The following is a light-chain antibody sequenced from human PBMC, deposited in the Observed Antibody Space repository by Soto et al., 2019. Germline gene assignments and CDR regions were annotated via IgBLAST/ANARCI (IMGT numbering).Light chain of an antibody. V-gene: IGKV3D-20*02. CDR1: QGMSSAY. CDR2: GAS. J-gene: IGKJ5*01. CDR3: QQRFNWPIT. Sequence: ETVLTQSPGTLSLSPGERATLSCRASQGMSSAYLAWFQQKPGQAPTLLIYGASTRATGIPDRFSGSGSGTDFTLTISSLEPEDFAVYYCQQRFNWPITFGQGTRLEIK.